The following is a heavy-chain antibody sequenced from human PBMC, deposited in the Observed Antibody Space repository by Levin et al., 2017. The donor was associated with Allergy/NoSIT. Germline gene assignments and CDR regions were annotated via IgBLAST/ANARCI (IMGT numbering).Heavy chain of an antibody. V-gene: IGHV1-18*01. D-gene: IGHD6-13*01. CDR3: ARVRNIAAAGNLPEYYYYYGMDV. J-gene: IGHJ6*02. Sequence: GESLKISCKASGYTFTSYGISWVRQAPGQGLEWMGWISAYNGNTNYAQKLQGRVTMTTDTSTSTAYMELRSLRSDDTAVYYCARVRNIAAAGNLPEYYYYYGMDVWGQGTTVTVSS. CDR1: GYTFTSYG. CDR2: ISAYNGNT.